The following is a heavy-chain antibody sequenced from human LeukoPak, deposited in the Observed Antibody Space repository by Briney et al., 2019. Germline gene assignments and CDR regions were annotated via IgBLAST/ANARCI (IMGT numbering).Heavy chain of an antibody. Sequence: GGSLRLSCAASGLTFSSYGMHWVRQAPGKGLEWVAVISYDGSNKYYADSVKGRFTISRDNSKNTLYLQMNSLRAEDTAVYYCAKDQVGAIFDYWGQGTLVTVSS. V-gene: IGHV3-30*18. CDR2: ISYDGSNK. J-gene: IGHJ4*02. D-gene: IGHD1-26*01. CDR3: AKDQVGAIFDY. CDR1: GLTFSSYG.